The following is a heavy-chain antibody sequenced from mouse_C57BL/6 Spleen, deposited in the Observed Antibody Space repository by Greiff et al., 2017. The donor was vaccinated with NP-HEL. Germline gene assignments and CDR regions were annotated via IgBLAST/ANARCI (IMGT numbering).Heavy chain of an antibody. V-gene: IGHV1-69*01. Sequence: QVQLQQSGAELVMPGASVKLSCKASGYTFTSYWMHWVKQRPGQGLEWIGEIDPSDSYTTYNQKFKGKSTLTVDKSSSTAYMQLSSLTSEDSAVYYCARAAQEYYFDYWGQGTTLTVSS. J-gene: IGHJ2*01. CDR1: GYTFTSYW. CDR3: ARAAQEYYFDY. CDR2: IDPSDSYT. D-gene: IGHD3-2*02.